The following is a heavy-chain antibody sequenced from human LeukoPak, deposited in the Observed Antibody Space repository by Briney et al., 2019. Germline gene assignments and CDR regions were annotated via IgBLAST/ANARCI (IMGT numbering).Heavy chain of an antibody. V-gene: IGHV3-74*01. CDR1: GFTFSSYW. Sequence: PGGSLRLSCAASGFTFSSYWMHWVRQAPGKGLVWVSRINSDGSSTSYADSVKGRFTISRDNAKNTLYLQMNSLRAEDTAVYYCARVWVPVSLAAAVSPTYYYYYMDVWGKGTTVTVSS. CDR2: INSDGSST. CDR3: ARVWVPVSLAAAVSPTYYYYYMDV. D-gene: IGHD6-13*01. J-gene: IGHJ6*03.